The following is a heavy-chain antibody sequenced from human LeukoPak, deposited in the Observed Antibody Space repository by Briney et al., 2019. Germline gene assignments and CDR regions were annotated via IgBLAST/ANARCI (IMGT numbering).Heavy chain of an antibody. J-gene: IGHJ4*02. Sequence: SETLSLTCTVSGDSMSSGRYYWSWIRQPAGKGLEWIGRIYTSGSTNYNPSLKSRVTISVDTSKNQFSLKLSSVTAADTAVYYCTRTAGYAVDYWGQGTLVTVSS. CDR1: GDSMSSGRYY. V-gene: IGHV4-61*02. D-gene: IGHD5-12*01. CDR2: IYTSGST. CDR3: TRTAGYAVDY.